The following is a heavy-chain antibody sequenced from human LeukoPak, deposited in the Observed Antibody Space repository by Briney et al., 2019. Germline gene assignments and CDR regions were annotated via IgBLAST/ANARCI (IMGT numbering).Heavy chain of an antibody. CDR3: ARRGYYYDSRGYYLPYYFDY. V-gene: IGHV4-61*01. CDR1: GGSVSSGSYY. D-gene: IGHD3-22*01. Sequence: NPSETLSLTCTASGGSVSSGSYYWSWIRQPPGKGLEWIGYIYYSGSTNYNPSLKSRVTISVDTSKNQFSLKLSSVTAADTAVYYCARRGYYYDSRGYYLPYYFDYWGQGTLVTVSS. J-gene: IGHJ4*02. CDR2: IYYSGST.